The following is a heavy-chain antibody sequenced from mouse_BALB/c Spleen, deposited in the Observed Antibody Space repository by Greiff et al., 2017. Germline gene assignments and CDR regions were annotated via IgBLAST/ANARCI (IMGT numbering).Heavy chain of an antibody. Sequence: EVQVVESGGDLVKPGGSLKLSCAASGFTFSSYGMSWVRQTPDKRLEWVATISSGGSYTYYPDSVKGRFTISRDNAKNTLYLQMSSLRSEDTAMYYCARAYYGNYDDDYWGQGTTLTVSS. CDR2: ISSGGSYT. D-gene: IGHD2-10*01. V-gene: IGHV5-6*01. CDR3: ARAYYGNYDDDY. CDR1: GFTFSSYG. J-gene: IGHJ2*01.